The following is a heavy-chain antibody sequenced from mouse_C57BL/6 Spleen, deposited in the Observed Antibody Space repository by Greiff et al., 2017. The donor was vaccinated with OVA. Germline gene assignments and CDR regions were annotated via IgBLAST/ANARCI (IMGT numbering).Heavy chain of an antibody. CDR1: GYTFTAYS. Sequence: QVQLQQSGAELVKPGASVKMSCKASGYTFTAYSIEWVKQRPGKGLEWIGKIYPYNGGTKYNEKFKGKATLTVEKSSSTVYLDLSRLTSDDSAVYYCASPAYFYAMDYWGQGTSVTVSA. V-gene: IGHV1-47*01. CDR3: ASPAYFYAMDY. CDR2: IYPYNGGT. J-gene: IGHJ4*01.